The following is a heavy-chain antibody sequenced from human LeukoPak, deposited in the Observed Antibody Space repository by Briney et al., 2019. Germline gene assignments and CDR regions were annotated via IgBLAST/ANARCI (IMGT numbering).Heavy chain of an antibody. CDR2: IYYSGST. V-gene: IGHV4-39*01. J-gene: IGHJ5*02. CDR1: GGSISSSSYY. Sequence: PSETLSLTCTVSGGSISSSSYYWGWIRQPPGKGLEWIGSIYYSGSTYYNPSLKSRVTISVDTSKNQFSLKLTSVTAADTAVYYCARARDDYYASGSPPLDWFDPWGQGTLVTVSA. CDR3: ARARDDYYASGSPPLDWFDP. D-gene: IGHD3-10*01.